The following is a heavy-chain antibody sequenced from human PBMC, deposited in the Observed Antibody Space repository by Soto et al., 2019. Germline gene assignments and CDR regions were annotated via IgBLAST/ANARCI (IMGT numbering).Heavy chain of an antibody. J-gene: IGHJ6*02. CDR1: GGTFSSYA. CDR3: ARDRGYSYGGSYYYYGMDV. Sequence: QVQLVQSGAEVKKPGSSVKVSCKASGGTFSSYAISWVRQVPGQALEWMGGIIPIFGTANYAQKFQGRVTITADESTSTAYMELSSLRSEDTAVYYCARDRGYSYGGSYYYYGMDVWGQGTTVTVSS. V-gene: IGHV1-69*01. D-gene: IGHD5-18*01. CDR2: IIPIFGTA.